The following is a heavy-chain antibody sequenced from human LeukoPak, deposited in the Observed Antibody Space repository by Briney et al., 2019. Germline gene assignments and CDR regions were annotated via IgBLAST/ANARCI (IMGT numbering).Heavy chain of an antibody. V-gene: IGHV3-7*01. J-gene: IGHJ4*02. D-gene: IGHD3-22*01. CDR2: IKQDGSEK. CDR1: GFTFSSYW. Sequence: GGSLRLSCAASGFTFSSYWMSWVRQAPGKGLEWVANIKQDGSEKYYVDSVKGRLTISRDNAKNSLYLQMNSLRAEDTAVYYCASGVIGSGYSDFDYWGQGTLVTVSS. CDR3: ASGVIGSGYSDFDY.